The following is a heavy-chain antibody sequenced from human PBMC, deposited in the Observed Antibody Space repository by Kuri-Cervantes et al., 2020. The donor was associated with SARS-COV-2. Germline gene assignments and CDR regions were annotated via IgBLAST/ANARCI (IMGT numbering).Heavy chain of an antibody. CDR1: GYTFTGYY. CDR2: INPNSGGT. Sequence: ASVKASCKASGYTFTGYYMHWVRQAPGQGLEWMGWINPNSGGTNYAQKFQGRVTMTRDTSISTAYMELRSLRSDDTAVYYCARVLWFGDPPDYWGQGTLVTVSS. J-gene: IGHJ4*02. D-gene: IGHD3-10*01. CDR3: ARVLWFGDPPDY. V-gene: IGHV1-2*02.